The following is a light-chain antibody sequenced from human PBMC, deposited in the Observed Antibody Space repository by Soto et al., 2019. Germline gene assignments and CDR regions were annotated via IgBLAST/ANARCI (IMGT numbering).Light chain of an antibody. CDR2: DAS. V-gene: IGKV3D-15*01. Sequence: EIVMTQSPATLSASPGERATLSCMASQSLSSNLAWYQQKPGQAPRLLIYDASNRATGIPGRFSGSGSGTDFTLTISSLEPEDFAVYYCQQYNNWPRTFGQGTKVDIK. J-gene: IGKJ1*01. CDR1: QSLSSN. CDR3: QQYNNWPRT.